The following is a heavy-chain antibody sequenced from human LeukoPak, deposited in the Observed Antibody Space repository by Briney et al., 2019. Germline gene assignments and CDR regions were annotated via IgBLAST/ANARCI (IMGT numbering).Heavy chain of an antibody. Sequence: LSLSCAASGFTFSSYGMHWVRQAPGKGLEWVAVIWYDGSNKYYADSVKGRFTISRDNSKNTLYLQMNSLRAEDTAVYYCAKNRHSDIVVVPAASSYMDVWGKGTTVTVSS. CDR3: AKNRHSDIVVVPAASSYMDV. CDR2: IWYDGSNK. V-gene: IGHV3-33*06. J-gene: IGHJ6*03. D-gene: IGHD2-2*01. CDR1: GFTFSSYG.